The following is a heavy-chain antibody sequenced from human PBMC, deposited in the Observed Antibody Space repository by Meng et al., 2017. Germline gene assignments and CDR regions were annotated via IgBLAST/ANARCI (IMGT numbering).Heavy chain of an antibody. CDR3: AHNSGYGYDPNWFDP. CDR2: IYWDDDK. CDR1: GFSLSTSGVG. V-gene: IGHV2-5*02. Sequence: SGPTLVKPTQTLTLTCTFSGFSLSTSGVGAGWIRQPPGKALEWLALIYWDDDKRYSPSLKSRLTITKDTSKNQVVLTMTNMDPVDTATYYCAHNSGYGYDPNWFDPWGQGTLVTVSS. J-gene: IGHJ5*02. D-gene: IGHD5-12*01.